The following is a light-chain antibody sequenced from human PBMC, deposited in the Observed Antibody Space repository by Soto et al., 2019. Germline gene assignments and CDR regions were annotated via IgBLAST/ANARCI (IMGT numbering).Light chain of an antibody. CDR2: KAS. CDR1: QNINNW. J-gene: IGKJ5*01. CDR3: QHYDHYPIT. V-gene: IGKV1-5*03. Sequence: DIQTTQSTSTLSASIGDSVTITCRASQNINNWLAWYQQKPGKAPKLLIYKASSLESGVPSRFSGSGSGTEFTLTISSLQPDDLATYYCQHYDHYPITFGQGTRLEIK.